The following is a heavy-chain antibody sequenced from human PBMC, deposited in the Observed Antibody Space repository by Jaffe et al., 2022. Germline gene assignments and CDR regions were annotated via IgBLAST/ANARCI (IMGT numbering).Heavy chain of an antibody. Sequence: QVQLVQSGAEVKKPGASVKVSCKASGYTFTSYAMHWVRQAPGQRLEWMGWINAGNGNTKYSQKFQGRVTITRDTSASTAYMELSSLRSEDTAVYYCASPGPFWKVDYYYYMDVWGKGTTVTVSS. D-gene: IGHD3-3*01. CDR3: ASPGPFWKVDYYYYMDV. V-gene: IGHV1-3*01. CDR2: INAGNGNT. J-gene: IGHJ6*03. CDR1: GYTFTSYA.